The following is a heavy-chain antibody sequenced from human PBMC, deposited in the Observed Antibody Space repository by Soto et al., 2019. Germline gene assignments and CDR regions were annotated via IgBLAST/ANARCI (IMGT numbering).Heavy chain of an antibody. CDR3: ARESFDFWSGYYYYYYGMDV. V-gene: IGHV1-2*02. CDR2: INPNSGGT. Sequence: ASVKVSCKASGYTLTGYYMRWVRQAPGQGLEWMGWINPNSGGTNYAQKFQGRVTMTRDTSISTAYMELSRLRSDDTAVYYCARESFDFWSGYYYYYYGMDVWGQGTTVTVSS. D-gene: IGHD3-3*01. CDR1: GYTLTGYY. J-gene: IGHJ6*02.